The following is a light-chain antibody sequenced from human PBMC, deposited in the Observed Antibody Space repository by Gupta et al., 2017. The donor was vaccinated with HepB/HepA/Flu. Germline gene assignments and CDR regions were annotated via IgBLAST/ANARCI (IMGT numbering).Light chain of an antibody. CDR2: GAS. J-gene: IGKJ1*01. V-gene: IGKV3-20*01. CDR1: QTISSNY. Sequence: DIVLTQSPGTLSLSPGARATLSCRASQTISSNYLAWYQPKPGQAPRLLIYGASSSATGLPDKFSGSGSAAXITLTIXILAPEDFAVYCCQQDVSRPWTFGXGTKVEIK. CDR3: QQDVSRPWT.